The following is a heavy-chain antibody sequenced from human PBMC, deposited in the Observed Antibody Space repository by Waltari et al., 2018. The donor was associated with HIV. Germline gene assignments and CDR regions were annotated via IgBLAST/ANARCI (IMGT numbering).Heavy chain of an antibody. J-gene: IGHJ3*01. D-gene: IGHD3-10*01. CDR2: IYYSGST. Sequence: QVQLQESGPGLLKPSETLSLTCTVSGGSVSSGYWSWIRQPPGQGLEWIGYIYYSGSTSYNPSLKSRVTISIDSSKTPFSLRLTSVTAADTAVYYCARDIPYGGLDAFDVWGQGTVVTVSS. V-gene: IGHV4-59*02. CDR3: ARDIPYGGLDAFDV. CDR1: GGSVSSGY.